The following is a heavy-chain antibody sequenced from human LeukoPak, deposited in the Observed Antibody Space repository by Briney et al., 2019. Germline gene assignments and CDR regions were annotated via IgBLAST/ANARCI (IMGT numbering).Heavy chain of an antibody. CDR3: ASKTRSHDSSGYLRMDV. CDR2: IYYSGST. CDR1: GGSISSSSYY. V-gene: IGHV4-39*07. J-gene: IGHJ6*04. D-gene: IGHD3-22*01. Sequence: PSETLSLTCTVSGGSISSSSYYWGWIRQPPGKGLEWIGSIYYSGSTYYNPSLKSRVTISVDTSKNQFSLKLSSVTAADTAVYHCASKTRSHDSSGYLRMDVWGKGTTVTVSS.